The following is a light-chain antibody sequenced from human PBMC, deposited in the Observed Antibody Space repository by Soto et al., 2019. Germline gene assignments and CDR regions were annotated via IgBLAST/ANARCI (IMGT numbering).Light chain of an antibody. CDR3: LQVYNYPRT. J-gene: IGKJ1*01. CDR1: QSVSSN. Sequence: EIVITQSPATLSVSPGERATLSCRASQSVSSNLAWYQQKPGQAPRLLIYGASTRATGIPARFSGSGSGTEFTLTISSLQPEDFATYYCLQVYNYPRTFGQGTKVDIK. CDR2: GAS. V-gene: IGKV3D-15*01.